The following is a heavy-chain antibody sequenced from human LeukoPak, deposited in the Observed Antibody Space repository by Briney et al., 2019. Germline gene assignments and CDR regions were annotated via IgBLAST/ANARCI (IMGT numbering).Heavy chain of an antibody. Sequence: NPSETLSLTCTVSGGSISSYYWSWIRQPAGKGLEWIGRIYTSGSTNYNPSLKSRVTISVDTSKNQFSLKLSSVTAADTAVYYCAREWSRGRVLRYFDWLFYFDYWGQGTLVTVSS. J-gene: IGHJ4*02. CDR3: AREWSRGRVLRYFDWLFYFDY. D-gene: IGHD3-9*01. CDR2: IYTSGST. CDR1: GGSISSYY. V-gene: IGHV4-4*07.